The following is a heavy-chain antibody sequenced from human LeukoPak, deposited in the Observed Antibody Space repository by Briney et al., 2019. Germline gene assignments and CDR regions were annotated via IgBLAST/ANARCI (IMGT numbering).Heavy chain of an antibody. CDR1: GFTFSSYA. CDR2: ISGSGGST. J-gene: IGHJ4*02. CDR3: AKDVEMATMGYYFDY. D-gene: IGHD5-24*01. Sequence: GGSLRLSCAASGFTFSSYAMSWVRQAPGKGLEWVSAISGSGGSTYYADSVKGRFTISRDNSKNTLYLQMNSLRAEDTAVYYCAKDVEMATMGYYFDYWGQGTLVTVSS. V-gene: IGHV3-23*01.